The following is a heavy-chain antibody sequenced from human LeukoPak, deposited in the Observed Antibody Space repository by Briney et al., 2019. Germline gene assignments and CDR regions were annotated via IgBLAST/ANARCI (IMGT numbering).Heavy chain of an antibody. CDR3: ASAAYYDFWSGYYFSEYFQH. CDR1: GFTVSSNY. CDR2: IYSGGST. Sequence: GGSLRLSCAASGFTVSSNYMSWVRQAPGKGLEWVSVIYSGGSTYYADSVKGRFTISRDNSKNTLHLQMNSLRAEDTAVYYCASAAYYDFWSGYYFSEYFQHWGQGTLVTVSS. D-gene: IGHD3-3*01. J-gene: IGHJ1*01. V-gene: IGHV3-53*01.